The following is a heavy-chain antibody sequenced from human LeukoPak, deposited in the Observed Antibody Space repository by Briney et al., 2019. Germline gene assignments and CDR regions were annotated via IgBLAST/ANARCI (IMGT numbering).Heavy chain of an antibody. D-gene: IGHD6-25*01. Sequence: SVNVSCKASGGTFNSYAISWVRQAPGQGLEWMGRIIPIFGTANYAQKLQGRVTITTHESTSTAYMELSSLRSEDTAVYYCARDPSSDYTNTGFDYWGQGTLVTVSS. CDR2: IIPIFGTA. J-gene: IGHJ4*02. V-gene: IGHV1-69*05. CDR1: GGTFNSYA. CDR3: ARDPSSDYTNTGFDY.